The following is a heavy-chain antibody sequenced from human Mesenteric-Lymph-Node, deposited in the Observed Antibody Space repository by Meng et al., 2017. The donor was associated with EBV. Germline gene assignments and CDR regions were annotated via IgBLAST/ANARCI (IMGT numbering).Heavy chain of an antibody. CDR1: GYIFSHYG. V-gene: IGHV1-18*01. CDR3: ARTYSSTSHFDY. D-gene: IGHD6-6*01. Sequence: RWVQSGTEVKKPGDSVKVSCKTSGYIFSHYGIDWVRQAPGQGLEWMGWIYTFNDDTIYAESFQDRVTLTTDTSTSTVYMELKSLRSDDTAVYYCARTYSSTSHFDYWGQGSLVTVSS. CDR2: IYTFNDDT. J-gene: IGHJ4*02.